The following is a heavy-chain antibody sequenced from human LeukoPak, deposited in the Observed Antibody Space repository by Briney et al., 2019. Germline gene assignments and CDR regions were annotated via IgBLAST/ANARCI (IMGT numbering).Heavy chain of an antibody. CDR1: GFTFSSYG. V-gene: IGHV3-30*18. CDR2: ISYDGSNK. Sequence: GGSLSLSCAASGFTFSSYGMHWVRQAPGKGLEWVAVISYDGSNKYYADSVKGRFTISRDNSKNTLYLQMNSLRAEDTAVYYCAKDAAGALDYWGQGTLVTVSS. CDR3: AKDAAGALDY. D-gene: IGHD1-26*01. J-gene: IGHJ4*02.